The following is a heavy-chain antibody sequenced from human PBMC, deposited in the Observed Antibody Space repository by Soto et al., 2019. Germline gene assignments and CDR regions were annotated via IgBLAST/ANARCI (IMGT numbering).Heavy chain of an antibody. CDR2: IFYSGST. CDR3: VSQGEPDATGLDC. J-gene: IGHJ4*02. CDR1: GGSISRYN. D-gene: IGHD2-2*01. V-gene: IGHV4-59*08. Sequence: QVPLQDSGPGLGKPSETLSLTCTVSGGSISRYNWSWVRQPPGKGLEWIGYIFYSGSTNYNPSLTRPVTISVDMCRNRFSRELSSVTAADTAVYYCVSQGEPDATGLDCWGQGTLVTVSS.